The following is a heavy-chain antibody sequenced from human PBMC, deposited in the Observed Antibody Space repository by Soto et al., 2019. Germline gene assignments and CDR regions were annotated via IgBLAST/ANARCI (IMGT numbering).Heavy chain of an antibody. Sequence: GGSLRLSCAASGFTVSSYAMSWVRQAPGKGLEWVSAISGSGGSTYYADSVKGRFTISRDNSKNTLYLQMNSLRAEDTAVYYCAKGSYSSNTLSERGSDYYYYGMDVWGQGTTVTVSS. D-gene: IGHD6-19*01. CDR3: AKGSYSSNTLSERGSDYYYYGMDV. J-gene: IGHJ6*02. CDR1: GFTVSSYA. CDR2: ISGSGGST. V-gene: IGHV3-23*01.